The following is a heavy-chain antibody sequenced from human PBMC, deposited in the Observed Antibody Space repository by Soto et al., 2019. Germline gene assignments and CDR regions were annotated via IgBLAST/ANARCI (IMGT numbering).Heavy chain of an antibody. CDR2: ISGSGGST. Sequence: PAGSLRLCCAASGFRFSISAMSWVRQAPGKGLEWVSAISGSGGSTYYADSVKGRFTISRDNSKNTLYLQMNSLRAEDTAVYYCAKAGIAAAGSRGSRYGMDVWGQGTTVTVSS. CDR3: AKAGIAAAGSRGSRYGMDV. V-gene: IGHV3-23*01. D-gene: IGHD6-13*01. J-gene: IGHJ6*02. CDR1: GFRFSISA.